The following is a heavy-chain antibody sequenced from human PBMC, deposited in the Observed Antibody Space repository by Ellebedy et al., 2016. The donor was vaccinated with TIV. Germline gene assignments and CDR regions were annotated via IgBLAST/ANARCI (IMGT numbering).Heavy chain of an antibody. CDR1: GLTFSTYT. J-gene: IGHJ4*02. CDR3: ARNVNYAHDY. V-gene: IGHV3-21*01. CDR2: ISISSDLI. D-gene: IGHD1-7*01. Sequence: GESLKISXAASGLTFSTYTMDWVRQAPGKGLEWVSSISISSDLIFYADSVRGRVTISRDNAKNSVYLQISSLRADDTAVYYCARNVNYAHDYWGQGTLVTVSS.